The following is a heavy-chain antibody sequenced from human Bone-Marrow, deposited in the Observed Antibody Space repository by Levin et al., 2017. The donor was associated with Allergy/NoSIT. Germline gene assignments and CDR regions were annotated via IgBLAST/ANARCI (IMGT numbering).Heavy chain of an antibody. CDR1: GFSFSSYF. D-gene: IGHD3-22*01. Sequence: GGSLRLSCAASGFSFSSYFIHWVRQAPGKGLEWVAAISFDGSNNYYADSVRGRFTISRDNSMKTLYLLMNSLSAEDTSVYYCAFSSGFYLKDAFDVWGQGTMVIVSS. CDR2: ISFDGSNN. CDR3: AFSSGFYLKDAFDV. J-gene: IGHJ3*01. V-gene: IGHV3-30*04.